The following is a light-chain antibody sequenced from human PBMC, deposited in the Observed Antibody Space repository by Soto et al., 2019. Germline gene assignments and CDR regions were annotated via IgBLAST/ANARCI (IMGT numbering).Light chain of an antibody. J-gene: IGLJ2*01. CDR2: DVS. V-gene: IGLV2-14*01. CDR3: SSYTSSSTIGV. CDR1: SSDVGGYNY. Sequence: QSALTPPASVSGSPGQSITISCTGTSSDVGGYNYVSWYQQHPGKAPKLMIYDVSNRASGVSNRFSGSKSGNTASLTVSGLQAEDGADYYCSSYTSSSTIGVFGGGTEVTVL.